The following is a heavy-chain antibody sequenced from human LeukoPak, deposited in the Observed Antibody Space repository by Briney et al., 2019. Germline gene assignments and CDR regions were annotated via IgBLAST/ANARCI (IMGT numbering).Heavy chain of an antibody. D-gene: IGHD5-18*01. CDR3: AMSVDTAMAVGGFDY. CDR2: INHSGST. V-gene: IGHV4-34*01. Sequence: SETLSLTCAVYGGSFSGYYWSWIRQPPGKGLEWIGEINHSGSTNYNPSLKSRVTISVDTSKNQFSLELSSVTAADAAVYYCAMSVDTAMAVGGFDYWGQGTLVTVSS. J-gene: IGHJ4*02. CDR1: GGSFSGYY.